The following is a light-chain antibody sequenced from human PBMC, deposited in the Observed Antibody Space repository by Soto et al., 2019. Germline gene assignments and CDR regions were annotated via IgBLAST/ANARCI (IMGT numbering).Light chain of an antibody. CDR2: QNN. Sequence: NFMLTQPHSVSGSPGKTVTISCTRSSGSIVDSYVRWYQQRPGSAPITLIYQNNERPSGVPGRFSGSIDSSSNSASLAISGLKTEDEGDYYCQSDDRASPLVFGGGTEVTVL. V-gene: IGLV6-57*04. CDR3: QSDDRASPLV. CDR1: SGSIVDSY. J-gene: IGLJ3*02.